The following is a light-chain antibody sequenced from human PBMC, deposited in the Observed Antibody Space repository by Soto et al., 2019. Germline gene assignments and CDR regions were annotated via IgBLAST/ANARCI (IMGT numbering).Light chain of an antibody. CDR2: AAS. CDR3: QQYSSFSPFT. J-gene: IGKJ3*01. Sequence: DIPMTQSPSSLSASVGDRVTITCRASQSISSYLHWYQQKPGKAPKLLIYAASNLQSGVPSRFSASGSGTEFTLTISSLQPDDFATYYCQQYSSFSPFTFGAGTKVDIK. CDR1: QSISSY. V-gene: IGKV1-39*01.